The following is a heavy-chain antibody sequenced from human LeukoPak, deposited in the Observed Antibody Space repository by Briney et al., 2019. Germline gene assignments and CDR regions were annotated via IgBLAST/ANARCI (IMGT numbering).Heavy chain of an antibody. J-gene: IGHJ3*02. CDR2: IKQDGSEK. CDR3: AKGSGPWELRDAFDI. Sequence: GGSLRLSCAASGFTFSSYWMSWVRQAPGKGLEWVASIKQDGSEKYYVDSVKGRFTISRDNANNSLYLQMNSLRAEDTAVYYCAKGSGPWELRDAFDIWGQGTMVTVSS. V-gene: IGHV3-7*01. CDR1: GFTFSSYW. D-gene: IGHD1-26*01.